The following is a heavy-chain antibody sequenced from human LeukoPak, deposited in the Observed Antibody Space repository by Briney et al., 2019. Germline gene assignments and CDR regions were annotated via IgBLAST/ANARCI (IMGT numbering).Heavy chain of an antibody. CDR3: ARSQLRFLEWLLYTPESFDY. Sequence: GASVKVSCKASGYTFTGYYMHWVRQAPGQGLEWMGWINPNSGGTNYAQKFQGRVTMTRDTSISTAYMELSRLRSDDTAVYYCARSQLRFLEWLLYTPESFDYWGQGTLVTVSS. CDR1: GYTFTGYY. V-gene: IGHV1-2*02. D-gene: IGHD3-3*01. CDR2: INPNSGGT. J-gene: IGHJ4*02.